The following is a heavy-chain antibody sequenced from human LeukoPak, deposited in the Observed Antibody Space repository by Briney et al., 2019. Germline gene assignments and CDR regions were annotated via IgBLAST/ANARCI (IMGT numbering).Heavy chain of an antibody. V-gene: IGHV3-23*01. D-gene: IGHD6-13*01. J-gene: IGHJ4*02. CDR2: ISSSGGSI. CDR1: KFTFSNYA. CDR3: AKGYSGSWYYFDY. Sequence: GGSLRLSCAASKFTFSNYAMTWVRQAPGKGLEWVSTISSSGGSIFYSDSVKGRFTISRDNPKNTVYLQMNSLRAEDTAIYYCAKGYSGSWYYFDYWGQGTLVTVSS.